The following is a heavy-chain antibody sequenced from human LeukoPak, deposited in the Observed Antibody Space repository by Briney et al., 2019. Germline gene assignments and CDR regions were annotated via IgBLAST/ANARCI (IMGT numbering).Heavy chain of an antibody. CDR3: ARDRVVVPAAMPFYYYYYYMDV. V-gene: IGHV4-34*01. CDR2: INHSGST. D-gene: IGHD2-2*01. Sequence: SETLSLTCAVYGGSFSGYYWSWIRQPPGKGLEWIGEINHSGSTNYNPSLKSRVTISVDTSKNQFSLKLSSVTAADTAVYYCARDRVVVPAAMPFYYYYYYMDVWGKGTTVTVSS. CDR1: GGSFSGYY. J-gene: IGHJ6*03.